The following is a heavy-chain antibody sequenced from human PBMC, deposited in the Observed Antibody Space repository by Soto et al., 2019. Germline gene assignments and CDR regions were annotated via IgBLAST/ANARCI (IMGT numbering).Heavy chain of an antibody. CDR2: IYYSGST. D-gene: IGHD3-3*01. V-gene: IGHV4-59*08. CDR1: GGSISSYY. J-gene: IGHJ5*02. Sequence: SETLSLTCTVSGGSISSYYWSWIRQPPGKGLEWIGYIYYSGSTNYNPSLKSRVTISVDTSKNQFSLKLSSVTAADTAVYYCARQGVDNWFDPWGQRTLVTVSS. CDR3: ARQGVDNWFDP.